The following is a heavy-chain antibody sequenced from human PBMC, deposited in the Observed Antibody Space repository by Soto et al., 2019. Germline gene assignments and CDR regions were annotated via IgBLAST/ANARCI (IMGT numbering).Heavy chain of an antibody. CDR2: ISAYNGNT. CDR3: ARDSPPPRE. V-gene: IGHV1-18*04. CDR1: GYTFTGCY. J-gene: IGHJ4*02. Sequence: GASVKVSCKASGYTFTGCYMRWVRQAPGQGLEWMGWISAYNGNTNYAQKLQGRVTMTTDTSTSTAYMELRSLRSDDTAVYYCARDSPPPREWGQGTLVTVSS.